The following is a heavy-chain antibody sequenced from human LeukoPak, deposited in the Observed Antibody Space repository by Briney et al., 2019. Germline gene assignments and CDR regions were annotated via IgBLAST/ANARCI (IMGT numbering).Heavy chain of an antibody. V-gene: IGHV3-23*01. D-gene: IGHD3-22*01. Sequence: GGSLRLSCAASGFTFSSYAMSWVRQAPGKGLEWVSAISGSGGSTYYADSVKGRFTISRDNSKNTLYLQINSLRAEDTAVYYCAKAYALITMIVALDYWGQGTLVTVSS. CDR3: AKAYALITMIVALDY. CDR1: GFTFSSYA. J-gene: IGHJ4*02. CDR2: ISGSGGST.